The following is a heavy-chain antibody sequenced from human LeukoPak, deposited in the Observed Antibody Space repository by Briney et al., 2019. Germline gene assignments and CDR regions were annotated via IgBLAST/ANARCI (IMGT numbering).Heavy chain of an antibody. CDR1: GFTFSSYG. CDR2: IRYDGSNK. V-gene: IGHV3-30*02. D-gene: IGHD4-11*01. CDR3: ARQTTVTTWSYCYYYMDV. Sequence: GGSLRLSCAASGFTFSSYGMHWVRQAPGKGLEWVAFIRYDGSNKYYADSVKGRFTISRDNSKNTLYLQMNSLRAEDTAVYYCARQTTVTTWSYCYYYMDVWGKGTTVTVSS. J-gene: IGHJ6*03.